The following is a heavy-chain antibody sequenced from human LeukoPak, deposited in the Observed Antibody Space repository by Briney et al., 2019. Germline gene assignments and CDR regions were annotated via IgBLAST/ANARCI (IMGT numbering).Heavy chain of an antibody. CDR2: TTYDASDK. V-gene: IGHV3-30*04. J-gene: IGHJ4*01. D-gene: IGHD2-15*01. CDR1: GFTFRNYA. Sequence: GGSLRVSCAASGFTFRNYAMHWVRQAPGKGLEWVAVTTYDASDKDYADSVKGRFTISRENSKNTLYLQMNTLRPEHTAVFLCARDGGGTYPPQYW. CDR3: ARDGGGTYPPQY.